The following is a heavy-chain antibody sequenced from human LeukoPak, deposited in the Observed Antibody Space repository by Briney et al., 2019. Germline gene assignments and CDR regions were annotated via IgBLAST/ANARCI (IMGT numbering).Heavy chain of an antibody. CDR3: ARLAPYYGTGII. Sequence: GGSLRLSCAASGFTFSPYWRSWFGQAPGKGLDWVATIKEDGSEEYYVDSVEGRFTISRDNAKKSLYLQMGSLRAEDTAVYYCARLAPYYGTGIIWGQGTVVTVSS. J-gene: IGHJ3*02. D-gene: IGHD3-10*01. V-gene: IGHV3-7*01. CDR2: IKEDGSEE. CDR1: GFTFSPYW.